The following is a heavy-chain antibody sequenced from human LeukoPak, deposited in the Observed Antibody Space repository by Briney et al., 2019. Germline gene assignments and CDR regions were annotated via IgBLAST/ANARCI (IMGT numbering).Heavy chain of an antibody. Sequence: TSETLSLTCAVSGGSISSGGYSWSWIRQPPGKGLEWIGYIYHSGSTYYNPSLKSRVTISVDRSKNQFSLKLSSVTAADTAVYYCARRGRVGATGWGQGTLVTVSS. CDR2: IYHSGST. J-gene: IGHJ4*02. D-gene: IGHD1-26*01. V-gene: IGHV4-30-2*01. CDR3: ARRGRVGATG. CDR1: GGSISSGGYS.